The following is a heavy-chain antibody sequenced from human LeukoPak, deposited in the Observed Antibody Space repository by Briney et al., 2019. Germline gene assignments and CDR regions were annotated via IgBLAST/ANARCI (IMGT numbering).Heavy chain of an antibody. D-gene: IGHD2-2*01. CDR3: ARTQCSSTSCYLRRGNAFDI. CDR2: IYGNGSS. Sequence: SETLSLTCTVSGGSISDYYWSWIRQPPGKGLEWIGYIYGNGSSHCNPSLKSRVTISVDTSKNHFSLNLSSVTAADTAVYYCARTQCSSTSCYLRRGNAFDIWGQGSLVTVST. V-gene: IGHV4-59*08. CDR1: GGSISDYY. J-gene: IGHJ3*02.